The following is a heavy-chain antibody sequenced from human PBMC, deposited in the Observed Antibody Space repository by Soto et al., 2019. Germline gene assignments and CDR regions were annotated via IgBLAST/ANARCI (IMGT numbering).Heavy chain of an antibody. CDR1: GFTFSRYR. Sequence: GGSLRLSCAASGFTFSRYRINWVRQTPGKGLEWGASIDSYSNVIYYADSVKRRFIISRENTRNSLLLQMSSLRAEDTAVDYCARDPNQYCSGPDCDLYWGHGTLVTVSS. CDR2: IDSYSNVI. CDR3: ARDPNQYCSGPDCDLY. J-gene: IGHJ4*01. D-gene: IGHD2-15*01. V-gene: IGHV3-21*01.